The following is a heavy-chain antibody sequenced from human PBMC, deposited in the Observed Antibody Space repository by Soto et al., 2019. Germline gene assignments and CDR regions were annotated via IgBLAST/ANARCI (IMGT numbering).Heavy chain of an antibody. V-gene: IGHV4-31*03. CDR2: VYYTGNT. J-gene: IGHJ5*02. D-gene: IGHD6-19*01. CDR3: AREVSPNSRGWYTVLVRWFDP. CDR1: GGSVSSGDYY. Sequence: QVQLQESGPGLVKPSQTLSLTCTVSGGSVSSGDYYWSWVRQHPGKGLEWIGYVYYTGNTYYNPTPQSRVTILVGTSKNQFSLRLRSVTAADTGVYYCAREVSPNSRGWYTVLVRWFDPWGQGTLVTVSS.